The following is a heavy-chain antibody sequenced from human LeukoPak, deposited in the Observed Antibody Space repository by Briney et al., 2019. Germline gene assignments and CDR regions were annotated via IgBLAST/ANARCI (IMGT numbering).Heavy chain of an antibody. CDR1: GFTVSSNY. CDR2: IDSGGNT. J-gene: IGHJ4*02. CDR3: AREMTGGYFDN. V-gene: IGHV3-66*01. Sequence: GGSLRLSCAASGFTVSSNYISWVRQAPGRGLEWVSVIDSGGNTYYADSVKGRFTISRDNSKNTLFLQMNSLRAEDTAVYYCAREMTGGYFDNWGQGTLVTVSS.